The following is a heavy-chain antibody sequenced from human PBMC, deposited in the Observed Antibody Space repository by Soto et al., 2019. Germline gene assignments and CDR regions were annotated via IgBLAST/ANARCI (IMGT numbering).Heavy chain of an antibody. V-gene: IGHV3-23*01. Sequence: GGSLRLSCAASGFTFSSYWMHWVRQAPGKGREWVSAISGSGGSTYYADSVKGRFTISRDNSKNTLYLQMNSLRAEDTAVYYGAKRYVPTPLYGMDVWGQGTTVTVSS. D-gene: IGHD3-16*01. J-gene: IGHJ6*02. CDR1: GFTFSSYW. CDR3: AKRYVPTPLYGMDV. CDR2: ISGSGGST.